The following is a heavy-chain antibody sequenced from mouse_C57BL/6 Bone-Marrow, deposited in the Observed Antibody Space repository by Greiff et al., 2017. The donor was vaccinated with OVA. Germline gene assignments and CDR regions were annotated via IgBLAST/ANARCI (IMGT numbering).Heavy chain of an antibody. CDR3: ARRYFDV. V-gene: IGHV1-82*01. CDR1: SYAFSSSW. Sequence: VQLVESGPELVKPGASVKISCKASSYAFSSSWMNWVKQRPGTGLAWIGRLYPGDGDTNYNGKFKGQATLTADKSSSTAYMQRSSLTSEDSAVYFCARRYFDVWGTGTTVTVSS. J-gene: IGHJ1*03. CDR2: LYPGDGDT.